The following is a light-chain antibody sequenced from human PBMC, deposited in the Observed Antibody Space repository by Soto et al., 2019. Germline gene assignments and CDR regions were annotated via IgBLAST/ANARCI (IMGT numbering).Light chain of an antibody. Sequence: DSVMTQSPLSLPVTPGEPASISCRCSQSLLHSNGNTYLDWYLQKPGQSPQLLISLGSNRASGVPDRFSGSGSGTDFTLKISRVEAEDVGVYYCMQALEPSFSFGPGTKVDIK. CDR3: MQALEPSFS. CDR1: QSLLHSNGNTY. V-gene: IGKV2-28*01. CDR2: LGS. J-gene: IGKJ3*01.